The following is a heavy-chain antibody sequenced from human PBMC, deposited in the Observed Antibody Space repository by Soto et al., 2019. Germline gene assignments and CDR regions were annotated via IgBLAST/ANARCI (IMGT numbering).Heavy chain of an antibody. D-gene: IGHD3-3*01. CDR3: ATDLNWSGT. J-gene: IGHJ3*01. CDR1: GFTFSSYW. Sequence: PGGSLRLSCGASGFTFSSYWMTLVRQAPGKGLEFLATIKPDGSDKYYVDSVRGRFTISRDNAKNSLSLQMNSLRAEDTALYYCATDLNWSGTWGQGTMVTVSS. CDR2: IKPDGSDK. V-gene: IGHV3-7*01.